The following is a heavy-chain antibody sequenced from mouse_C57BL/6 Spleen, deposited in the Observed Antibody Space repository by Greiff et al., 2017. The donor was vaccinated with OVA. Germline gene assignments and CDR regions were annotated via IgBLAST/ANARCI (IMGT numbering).Heavy chain of an antibody. Sequence: QVQLQQPGAELVRPGSSVKLSCKASGYTFTSYWMDWVKQRPGQGLEWIGDIYPGSGSTNYNEKFKSKATLTVDTSSSTAYMQLSSLTSEDAAVYYCARKGGYAMDYWGQGTSVTVSS. J-gene: IGHJ4*01. V-gene: IGHV1-55*01. CDR1: GYTFTSYW. CDR2: IYPGSGST. CDR3: ARKGGYAMDY.